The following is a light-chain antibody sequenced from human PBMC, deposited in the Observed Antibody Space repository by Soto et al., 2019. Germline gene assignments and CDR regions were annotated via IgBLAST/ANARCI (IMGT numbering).Light chain of an antibody. CDR2: GAS. V-gene: IGKV3-20*01. Sequence: EIVLTQSPGTLSLSPGERATLSCRASQSVSSTLAWYQHKPGQSPRLLIYGASIRATGIPDRFSGSWSGTDFTLTIRRLEFEDFALYYCQQFGGSYTFGQGTKLEMK. CDR3: QQFGGSYT. J-gene: IGKJ2*01. CDR1: QSVSST.